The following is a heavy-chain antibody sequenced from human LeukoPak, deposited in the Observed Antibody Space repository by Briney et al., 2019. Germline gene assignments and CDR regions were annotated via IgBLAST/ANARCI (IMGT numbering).Heavy chain of an antibody. CDR1: GFTFSDYG. Sequence: GGSLRLSCAASGFTFSDYGMSWVRQTPEKGLEWVSAISSSSSYIYYADSVKGRFTISRDNAKNSLYLQMNSLRAEDTAVYYCARDTAMVLTDWGQGTLVTVSS. CDR3: ARDTAMVLTD. V-gene: IGHV3-21*01. D-gene: IGHD5-18*01. CDR2: ISSSSSYI. J-gene: IGHJ4*02.